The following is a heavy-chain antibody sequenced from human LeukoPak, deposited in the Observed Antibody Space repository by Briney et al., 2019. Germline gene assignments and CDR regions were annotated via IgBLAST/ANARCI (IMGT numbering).Heavy chain of an antibody. J-gene: IGHJ3*02. V-gene: IGHV3-48*03. CDR3: ARDHEATWGGEYAFDI. CDR1: GFTFSSYE. D-gene: IGHD5-12*01. CDR2: ISSSGSTI. Sequence: GGSLRLSCAASGFTFSSYEMNWVRQAPGKGLEWASYISSSGSTIYYADSVKGRFTISRDNAKNSLYLQMNSLRAEDTAVYYCARDHEATWGGEYAFDIWGQGTMVTVSS.